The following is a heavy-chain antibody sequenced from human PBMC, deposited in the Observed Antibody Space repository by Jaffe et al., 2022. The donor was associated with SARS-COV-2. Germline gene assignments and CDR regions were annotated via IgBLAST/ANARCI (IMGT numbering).Heavy chain of an antibody. CDR1: GFTFSSYA. CDR3: ARSLVAVAGVVDY. D-gene: IGHD6-19*01. Sequence: QVQLVESGGGVVQPGRSLRLSCAASGFTFSSYAMHWVRQAPGKGLEWVAVISYDGSNKYYADSVKGRFTISRDNSKNTLYLQMNSLRAEDTAVYYCARSLVAVAGVVDYWGQGTLVTVSS. V-gene: IGHV3-30-3*01. CDR2: ISYDGSNK. J-gene: IGHJ4*02.